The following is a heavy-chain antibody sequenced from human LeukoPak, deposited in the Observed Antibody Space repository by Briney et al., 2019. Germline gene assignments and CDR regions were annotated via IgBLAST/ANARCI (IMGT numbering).Heavy chain of an antibody. J-gene: IGHJ4*02. Sequence: GGSLRLSCAASGFTFSNYDMSWVRQAPGKGLEWVSVISSSGSTIYYADSVKGRFTISRDNAKNSLYLQMNSLRAEDTAVYYCARDPSGGYCSSTSCYEGFDYWGQGTLVTVSS. CDR3: ARDPSGGYCSSTSCYEGFDY. V-gene: IGHV3-11*01. CDR2: ISSSGSTI. CDR1: GFTFSNYD. D-gene: IGHD2-2*01.